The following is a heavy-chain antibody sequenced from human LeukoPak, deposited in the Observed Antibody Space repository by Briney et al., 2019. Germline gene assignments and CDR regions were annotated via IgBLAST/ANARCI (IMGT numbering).Heavy chain of an antibody. J-gene: IGHJ6*02. V-gene: IGHV3-11*06. CDR3: ARDTIVVVTGYYGMEV. CDR2: ISSSSSYT. D-gene: IGHD2-21*02. CDR1: GFTFSDYY. Sequence: GGSLRLSCAAAGFTFSDYYMSWIRQAPGKGLEWVSYISSSSSYTNYADSVKGRFTISRDNSKNSLYLQMNSLRAEDTAVYYCARDTIVVVTGYYGMEVWGQGTTVTVSS.